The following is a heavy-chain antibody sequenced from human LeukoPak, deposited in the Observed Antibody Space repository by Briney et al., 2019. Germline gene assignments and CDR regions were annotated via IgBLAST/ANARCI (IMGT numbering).Heavy chain of an antibody. CDR1: GSTFSTYW. J-gene: IGHJ4*02. Sequence: TGGSLRLSCAASGSTFSTYWMGWVRQAPGKGLEWVAKIKPDGSEKDHVDSVKGRFTISRDNAKNSLYLQLNSLRAEDTAVYYCARSRFYFDYWGQGTLVTVSS. CDR3: ARSRFYFDY. V-gene: IGHV3-7*01. CDR2: IKPDGSEK.